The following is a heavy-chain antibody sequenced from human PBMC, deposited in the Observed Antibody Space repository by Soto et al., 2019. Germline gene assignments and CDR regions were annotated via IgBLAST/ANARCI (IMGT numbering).Heavy chain of an antibody. CDR1: GYTFIRYG. V-gene: IGHV1-18*01. D-gene: IGHD3-16*01. CDR3: ARAGFDDGVWGKLNCYGLDV. Sequence: QVRLMQSAGEVKKPGASVKVSCKASGYTFIRYGITWVRQAPGQGLEWMGWVSPYNDYTDYAQSLQGRVSMTTDTSTKTVYMQLRDLKSDDTAVYYCARAGFDDGVWGKLNCYGLDVWGQGTTVTVSS. J-gene: IGHJ6*02. CDR2: VSPYNDYT.